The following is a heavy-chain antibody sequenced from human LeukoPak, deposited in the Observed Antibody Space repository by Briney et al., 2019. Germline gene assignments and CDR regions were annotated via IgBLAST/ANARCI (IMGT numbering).Heavy chain of an antibody. CDR3: ATYWPGPYGDYEGYYYMDV. V-gene: IGHV1-69*05. D-gene: IGHD4-17*01. J-gene: IGHJ6*03. CDR1: GGTFSSYA. CDR2: IIPIFGTA. Sequence: ASVKVSCKASGGTFSSYAISWVRQAPGQGLEWMGRIIPIFGTANYAQKFQGRVTITTDESTSTAYMELSSLRSEDTAVYYCATYWPGPYGDYEGYYYMDVWGKGTTVTVSS.